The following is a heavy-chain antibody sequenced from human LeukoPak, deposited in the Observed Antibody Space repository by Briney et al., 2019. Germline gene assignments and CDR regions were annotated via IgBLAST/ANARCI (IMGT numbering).Heavy chain of an antibody. D-gene: IGHD2-15*01. CDR3: ARVDPLDDAFDI. J-gene: IGHJ3*02. Sequence: GASVKVSCKAYGYVFTGYYMHWVRQAPGQGLEWMGWINPNSGDTNYAQKLQGGVTMTRDTSISTAYLELSRLRSDDTAVYYCARVDPLDDAFDIWGQGTMVTVSS. CDR2: INPNSGDT. V-gene: IGHV1-2*02. CDR1: GYVFTGYY.